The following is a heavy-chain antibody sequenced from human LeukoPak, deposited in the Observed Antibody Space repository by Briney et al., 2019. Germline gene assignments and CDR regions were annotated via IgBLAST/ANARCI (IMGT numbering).Heavy chain of an antibody. CDR3: ARDCQTTVTTNDAFDI. CDR2: INPNSGGT. D-gene: IGHD4-17*01. CDR1: GYTFTSYG. J-gene: IGHJ3*02. V-gene: IGHV1-2*02. Sequence: ASVKVSCKASGYTFTSYGISWVRQAPGQGLEWMGWINPNSGGTNYAQKFQGRVTMTRDTSISTAYMELSRLRSDDTAVYYCARDCQTTVTTNDAFDIWGQGTMVTVSS.